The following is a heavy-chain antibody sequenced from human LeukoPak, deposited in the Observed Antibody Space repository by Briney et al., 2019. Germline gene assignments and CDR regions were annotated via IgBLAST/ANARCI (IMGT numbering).Heavy chain of an antibody. V-gene: IGHV1-2*06. D-gene: IGHD2-2*01. CDR3: ARLVVPAAIPDY. CDR2: INPNSGGT. Sequence: ASVKVSCKASGYTFTSYGISWVRQAPGQGLEWMGRINPNSGGTNYAQKFQGRVTMTRDTSISTAYMELSRLRSDDTAVYYCARLVVPAAIPDYWGQGTLVTVSS. CDR1: GYTFTSYG. J-gene: IGHJ4*02.